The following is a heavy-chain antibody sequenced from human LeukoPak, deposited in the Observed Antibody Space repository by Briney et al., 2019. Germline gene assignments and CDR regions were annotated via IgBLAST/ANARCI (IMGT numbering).Heavy chain of an antibody. Sequence: GGSLRLSCAASGFTFSSYVMTWVRQAPGKGLEWVSTISGNGDNTHYADSVKGRFTISRDNSKNTLFLQMDSLRAEDTAAYYCAKDSGYDYVSAFDIWGQGTMVSVSS. D-gene: IGHD5-12*01. CDR1: GFTFSSYV. CDR3: AKDSGYDYVSAFDI. J-gene: IGHJ3*02. CDR2: ISGNGDNT. V-gene: IGHV3-23*01.